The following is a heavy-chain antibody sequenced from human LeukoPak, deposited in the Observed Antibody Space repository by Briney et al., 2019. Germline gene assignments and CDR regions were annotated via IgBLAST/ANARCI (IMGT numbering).Heavy chain of an antibody. CDR3: ARRRALGRWFDP. CDR1: GGSISSSSYY. D-gene: IGHD1-26*01. CDR2: IYYSGST. Sequence: SETLSLTCTVSGGSISSSSYYWGWIRQPPGKGLEWIGSIYYSGSTYYNPSLKSRVTISVDTSKNQFSLKLSSVTAADTAVYYCARRRALGRWFDPWGQGTLVTVSS. J-gene: IGHJ5*02. V-gene: IGHV4-39*01.